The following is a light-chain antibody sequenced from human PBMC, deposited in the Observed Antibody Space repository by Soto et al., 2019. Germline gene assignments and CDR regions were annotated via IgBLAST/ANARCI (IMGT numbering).Light chain of an antibody. V-gene: IGLV2-8*01. J-gene: IGLJ1*01. CDR2: EVS. CDR3: SSYAGSNARV. CDR1: SSDVGDYNY. Sequence: QSVRTQPPSASGSPGQSVTISCTGTSSDVGDYNYVSWYQQYPGKAPKLMIYEVSKRPSGVPDRFSGSKSGNTASLTVSGLQAEDEADYYCSSYAGSNARVFGTGTKVTVL.